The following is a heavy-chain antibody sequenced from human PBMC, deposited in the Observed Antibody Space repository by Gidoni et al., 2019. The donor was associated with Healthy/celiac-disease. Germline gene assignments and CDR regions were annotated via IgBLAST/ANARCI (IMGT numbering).Heavy chain of an antibody. CDR1: GGSFSGYY. J-gene: IGHJ4*02. Sequence: QVQLQQWGAGLLKPSETLSLTCAVYGGSFSGYYWSWIRQPPGKGLEWIGEINHSGSTNSNPSLKSRVTISVDTSKNQFSLKLSSVTAADTAVYYCARMYSSSSRADYWGQGTLVTVSS. CDR2: INHSGST. CDR3: ARMYSSSSRADY. D-gene: IGHD6-6*01. V-gene: IGHV4-34*01.